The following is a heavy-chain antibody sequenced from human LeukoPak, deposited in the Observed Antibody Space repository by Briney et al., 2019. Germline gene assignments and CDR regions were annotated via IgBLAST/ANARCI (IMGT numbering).Heavy chain of an antibody. CDR3: ARDSDYSGNGNGDWFDP. V-gene: IGHV1-18*04. J-gene: IGHJ5*02. CDR2: ISTYTGIT. CDR1: GFRFTSFG. Sequence: ASVKVSCKASGFRFTSFGVSWVRQAPGQGLEWMGWISTYTGITHYAEKFEDRVTMTIDTSTTTAYMELRSPRYDDTAVYYCARDSDYSGNGNGDWFDPWGQGTVVTVSS. D-gene: IGHD4-11*01.